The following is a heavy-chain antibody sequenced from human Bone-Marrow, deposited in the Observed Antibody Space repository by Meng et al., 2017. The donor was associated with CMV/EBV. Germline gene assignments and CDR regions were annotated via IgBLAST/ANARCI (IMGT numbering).Heavy chain of an antibody. V-gene: IGHV1-18*01. Sequence: ASVKVSCKASGYTFTSYGFSWVRQAPGQGLECMGWISASHGNTNYAQKFQGRVTMTTDTSTSTAYMELRNLRSDYTAVYYCARDLGATGSDYGGQGTLVTVSS. J-gene: IGHJ4*02. CDR2: ISASHGNT. D-gene: IGHD1-1*01. CDR3: ARDLGATGSDY. CDR1: GYTFTSYG.